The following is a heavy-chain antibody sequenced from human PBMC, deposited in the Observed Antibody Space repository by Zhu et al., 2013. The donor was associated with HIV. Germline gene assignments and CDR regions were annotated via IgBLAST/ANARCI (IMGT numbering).Heavy chain of an antibody. CDR3: ARRGDSHWYYLDH. J-gene: IGHJ4*02. D-gene: IGHD3-16*01. CDR2: MSPKSDNR. Sequence: QLVQSGAEVKKPGASVKVSCKASGYIFSGFDINWVRQAAGQGLEWMGWMSPKSDNRGYAQKFQGRLTMTTNSSTGTAYMELTSLTSEDSAVYFCARRGDSHWYYLDHWGQGSLVTVSS. CDR1: GYIFSGFD. V-gene: IGHV1-8*01.